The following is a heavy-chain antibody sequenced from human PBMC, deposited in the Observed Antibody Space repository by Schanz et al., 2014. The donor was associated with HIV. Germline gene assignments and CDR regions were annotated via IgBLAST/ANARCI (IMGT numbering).Heavy chain of an antibody. CDR2: ISGSGGST. J-gene: IGHJ4*02. V-gene: IGHV3-23*04. CDR1: GFTFSNYW. CDR3: AKGNYDILTGEFDY. Sequence: EVQLVESGGGLVQLGGSLRLSCAASGFTFSNYWMHWVRQVPGKGLMWVSAISGSGGSTYYADSVKGRFTISRDNSKNTLYLQMNSLRAEDTAVYYCAKGNYDILTGEFDYWGQGTLVTVSS. D-gene: IGHD3-9*01.